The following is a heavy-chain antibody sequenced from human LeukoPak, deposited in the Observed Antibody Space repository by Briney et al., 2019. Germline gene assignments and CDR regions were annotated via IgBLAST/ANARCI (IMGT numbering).Heavy chain of an antibody. V-gene: IGHV3-74*01. D-gene: IGHD1-26*01. J-gene: IGHJ4*02. CDR1: GFTFNSYW. Sequence: GSLRLSCAASGFTFNSYWMHWVRQAPGKGLVWVSRINSDGSNTIYADYVKGRFTISRDNAKNTLYLQMNSLRAEDTAVYYCARGYSGSLDWGQGTLVTVSS. CDR3: ARGYSGSLD. CDR2: INSDGSNT.